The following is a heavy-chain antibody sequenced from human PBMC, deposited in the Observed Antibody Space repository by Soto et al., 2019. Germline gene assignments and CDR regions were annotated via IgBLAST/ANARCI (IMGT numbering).Heavy chain of an antibody. D-gene: IGHD2-15*01. Sequence: QVQLVQSGAEVKKPGASVKVSCKASGYTFTSYGISWVRQAPGQGLEWMGWISAYNGNTNYAQKLQGRVTMTTDTTTSTAYMELRSLGSDDTAVYYCARAGGGYCSGGSCYSYLGWFDPWGQGTLVTVSS. V-gene: IGHV1-18*04. CDR2: ISAYNGNT. J-gene: IGHJ5*02. CDR1: GYTFTSYG. CDR3: ARAGGGYCSGGSCYSYLGWFDP.